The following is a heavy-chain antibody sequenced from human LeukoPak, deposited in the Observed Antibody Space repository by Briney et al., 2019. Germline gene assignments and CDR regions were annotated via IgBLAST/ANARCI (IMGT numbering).Heavy chain of an antibody. D-gene: IGHD3-9*01. CDR1: GYTFTSYD. CDR2: MNPNSGNT. CDR3: ARGQYSDILTGYYYYYGMDV. V-gene: IGHV1-8*01. J-gene: IGHJ6*02. Sequence: ASVKVSCKASGYTFTSYDINWVRQATGQGLEWMGWMNPNSGNTGYAQKFQGRVTMTRNTSISTAYMELSSLRSEDTAVYYCARGQYSDILTGYYYYYGMDVWGQGTTVTVSS.